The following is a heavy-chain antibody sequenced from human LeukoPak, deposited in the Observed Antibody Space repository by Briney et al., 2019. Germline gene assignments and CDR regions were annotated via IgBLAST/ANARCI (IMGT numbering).Heavy chain of an antibody. D-gene: IGHD6-19*01. CDR2: MYSSGST. CDR1: GASISNYY. CDR3: ARTRSYYMDV. V-gene: IGHV4-4*07. Sequence: TSETLSLTCTVSGASISNYYWTWIRQPAGKGLEWIGRMYSSGSTIYNPSLKSRVTMSVDTSKNQFSLTLSSVTAADTAVYYCARTRSYYMDVWAKGTTVTVSS. J-gene: IGHJ6*03.